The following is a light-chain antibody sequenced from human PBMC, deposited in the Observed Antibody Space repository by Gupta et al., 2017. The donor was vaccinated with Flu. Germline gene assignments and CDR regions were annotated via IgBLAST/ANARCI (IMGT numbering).Light chain of an antibody. CDR3: MQATQYPPYT. CDR1: QSRVRSDGNTY. CDR2: KSS. J-gene: IGKJ2*01. Sequence: LGQPAAMSCRSNQSRVRSDGNTYLRWLQQRPGQPPRPLIYKSSNRFSGVPDRFSGSGAGTDFTLKISRVEAEDVGVYYCMQATQYPPYTFGQGTRLEIK. V-gene: IGKV2-24*01.